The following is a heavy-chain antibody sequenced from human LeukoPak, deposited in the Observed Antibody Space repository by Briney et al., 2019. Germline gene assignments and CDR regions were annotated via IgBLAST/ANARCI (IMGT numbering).Heavy chain of an antibody. CDR1: GFTFSSYW. CDR2: IKQDGSEK. CDR3: ARHRDYYYYMDV. J-gene: IGHJ6*03. Sequence: GGSLRLSCAASGFTFSSYWMSWVRQAPGKGLEWVANIKQDGSEKYYVDSVKGRSIISRDNAKNSLYLQMNSLRAEDTAVYYCARHRDYYYYMDVWGKGTTVTISS. V-gene: IGHV3-7*01.